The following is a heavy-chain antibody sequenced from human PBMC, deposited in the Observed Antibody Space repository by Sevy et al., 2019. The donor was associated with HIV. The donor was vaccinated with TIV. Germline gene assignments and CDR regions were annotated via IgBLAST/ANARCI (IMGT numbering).Heavy chain of an antibody. D-gene: IGHD1-20*01. Sequence: GGSLRLSCAASGFTFSSYGMHWVRQAPGKGLEWVAVIWYDGSNKYYADSVKGRFTISRDNSKNTLYLQTNSLRAEDTAVYYCARDRVAVAVHGITGTVHDFYYYGMDVWGQGTTVTVSS. CDR3: ARDRVAVAVHGITGTVHDFYYYGMDV. CDR2: IWYDGSNK. V-gene: IGHV3-33*01. CDR1: GFTFSSYG. J-gene: IGHJ6*02.